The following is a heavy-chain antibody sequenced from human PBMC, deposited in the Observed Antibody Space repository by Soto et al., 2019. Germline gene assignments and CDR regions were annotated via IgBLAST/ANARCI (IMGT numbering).Heavy chain of an antibody. Sequence: GESLKISCKGSGYSFTSYWISWVRQMPGKGLEWMGRIDPSDSYTNYSPSFQGHVTISADKSISTAYLQWSSPKASDTAMYYCARQRGRIVVVPAATNWFDSWGQGTLVTVSS. CDR1: GYSFTSYW. V-gene: IGHV5-10-1*01. D-gene: IGHD2-2*01. J-gene: IGHJ5*01. CDR3: ARQRGRIVVVPAATNWFDS. CDR2: IDPSDSYT.